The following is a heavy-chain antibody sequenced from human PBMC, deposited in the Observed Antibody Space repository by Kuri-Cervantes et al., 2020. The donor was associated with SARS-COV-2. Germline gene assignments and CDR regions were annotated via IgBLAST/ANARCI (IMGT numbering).Heavy chain of an antibody. V-gene: IGHV4-34*01. J-gene: IGHJ4*02. D-gene: IGHD2-15*01. Sequence: GSLRLSCAVYGGSFSGYYWCWIRQPPGKGLEWIGEINHSGSTNYNPSLKSRVTISVDTSKNQFSLKLSSVTAADTAVYYCARSVCSGGSCRLKGGPYYFDYWGQGTLVTVSS. CDR1: GGSFSGYY. CDR2: INHSGST. CDR3: ARSVCSGGSCRLKGGPYYFDY.